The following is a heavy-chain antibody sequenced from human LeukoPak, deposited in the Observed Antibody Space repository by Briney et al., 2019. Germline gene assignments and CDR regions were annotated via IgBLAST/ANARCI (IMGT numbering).Heavy chain of an antibody. V-gene: IGHV1-69*13. Sequence: SVKVSCKASGGTFSSYAISWVRQAPGQGLEWMGGIIPIFGTANYAQKFQGRVTITADESTSTAYMELSSLRSEDTAVYYCASRSTAMVSDWFDPWGQGTLVTVSS. CDR1: GGTFSSYA. CDR2: IIPIFGTA. CDR3: ASRSTAMVSDWFDP. D-gene: IGHD5-18*01. J-gene: IGHJ5*02.